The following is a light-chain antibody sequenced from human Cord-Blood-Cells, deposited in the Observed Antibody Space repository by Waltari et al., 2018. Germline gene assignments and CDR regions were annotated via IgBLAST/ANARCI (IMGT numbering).Light chain of an antibody. J-gene: IGKJ4*01. V-gene: IGKV3-20*01. CDR1: QSVSSSY. CDR3: QQYGSSPLS. CDR2: GAS. Sequence: EIVLTQSPRTLSLSPGERATLSCRASQSVSSSYLAWYQQKPGQAPRLIIYGASSRATGIPDRFSGSGSGTDFTLTISRLEPEDFAVYYCQQYGSSPLSFGGGTKVEIK.